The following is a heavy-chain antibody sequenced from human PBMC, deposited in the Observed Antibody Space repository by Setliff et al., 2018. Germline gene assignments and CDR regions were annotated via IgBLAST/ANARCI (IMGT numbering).Heavy chain of an antibody. CDR2: IYSTGST. D-gene: IGHD2-15*01. CDR1: GDSIYNHF. CDR3: ARGLNSVSWTFAY. J-gene: IGHJ4*02. Sequence: PSETLSLTCTVSGDSIYNHFWSWVWQPPGKGLEWIGYIYSTGSTNYNPSLKSRVAISIDTSKNQFSLKVNSVTAADTAIYYCARGLNSVSWTFAYWGQGSLVTVSS. V-gene: IGHV4-4*08.